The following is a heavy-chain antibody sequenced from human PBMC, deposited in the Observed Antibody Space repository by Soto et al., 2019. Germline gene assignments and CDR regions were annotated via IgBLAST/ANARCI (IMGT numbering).Heavy chain of an antibody. CDR3: ARQIYDSDTGPNYQYYLDS. CDR1: GYSFAGYW. V-gene: IGHV5-10-1*01. CDR2: IDPSDSQT. Sequence: GESLKISCKGSGYSFAGYWITWVRQKPGKGLEWMGRIDPSDSQTYYSPSFRGHVTISVTKSITTVFLQWSSLRASDTAMYYCARQIYDSDTGPNYQYYLDSWGKGTPFTVSS. J-gene: IGHJ4*02. D-gene: IGHD3-22*01.